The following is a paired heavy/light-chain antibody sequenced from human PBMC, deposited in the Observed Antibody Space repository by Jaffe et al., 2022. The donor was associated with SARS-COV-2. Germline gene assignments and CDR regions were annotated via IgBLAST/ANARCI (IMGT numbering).Light chain of an antibody. J-gene: IGKJ1*01. CDR3: QQYGSSPQT. CDR2: GAS. CDR1: QTVSSNY. Sequence: EIVLTQSPGTLSLSPGERATLSCRASQTVSSNYLAWYQQKPGQAPRLLIYGASSRATGIPDRFSGSGSGTDFTLTINRLEPEDFAVYYCQQYGSSPQTFGQGTKVEIK. V-gene: IGKV3-20*01.
Heavy chain of an antibody. CDR2: IYYSGST. D-gene: IGHD3-10*01. CDR1: GGSINSYY. J-gene: IGHJ4*02. CDR3: AAGMVRGVLIGRYFFDY. Sequence: QVQLQESGPGLVKPSETLSLTCTISGGSINSYYWSWVRQSPGKGLEWIGYIYYSGSTNCNPSLKSRVTMSVDTSKKQFSLKLTSVTAADTAVYYCAAGMVRGVLIGRYFFDYWGQGALVTVSS. V-gene: IGHV4-59*01.